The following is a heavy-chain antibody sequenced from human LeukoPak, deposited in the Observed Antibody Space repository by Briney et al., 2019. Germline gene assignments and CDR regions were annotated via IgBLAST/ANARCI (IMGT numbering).Heavy chain of an antibody. CDR2: IYSGGST. CDR1: GFTVSSNY. Sequence: GGSLRLSCAASGFTVSSNYMSWVRQAPGKGLEWVSVIYSGGSTYYADSVKGRFTISRDKSKNTLYLQMNSLRAEDTAVYYCASPRPYDSSGYYYVRDAFDIWGQGTMVTVSS. V-gene: IGHV3-53*01. D-gene: IGHD3-22*01. J-gene: IGHJ3*02. CDR3: ASPRPYDSSGYYYVRDAFDI.